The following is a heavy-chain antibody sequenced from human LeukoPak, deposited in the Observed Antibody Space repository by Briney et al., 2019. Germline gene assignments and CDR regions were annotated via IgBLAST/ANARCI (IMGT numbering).Heavy chain of an antibody. CDR3: ARGYCSGGSCYPYGMDV. Sequence: SETLSLTCTVSGGSISSGGYYWSWIRQHPGKGLEWIGYIYYSGSTYYNPSLKSRVTISVDTSKNQFSLKLSSVTAAYTAVYYCARGYCSGGSCYPYGMDVWGKGTTVTVSS. D-gene: IGHD2-15*01. CDR2: IYYSGST. J-gene: IGHJ6*04. V-gene: IGHV4-31*03. CDR1: GGSISSGGYY.